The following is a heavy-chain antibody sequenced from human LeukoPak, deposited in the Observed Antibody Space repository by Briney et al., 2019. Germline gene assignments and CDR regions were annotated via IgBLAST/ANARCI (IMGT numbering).Heavy chain of an antibody. Sequence: ASVKVSCKASGGTFSSYGISWVRQAPGQGLEWMGWISAYNGNTNYAQKLQGRVTMTTDTSTSTAYMELRSLRSDDTAVYYCARTNDEWELLLKDYWGQGTLVTVSS. D-gene: IGHD1-26*01. CDR3: ARTNDEWELLLKDY. CDR2: ISAYNGNT. CDR1: GGTFSSYG. J-gene: IGHJ4*02. V-gene: IGHV1-18*01.